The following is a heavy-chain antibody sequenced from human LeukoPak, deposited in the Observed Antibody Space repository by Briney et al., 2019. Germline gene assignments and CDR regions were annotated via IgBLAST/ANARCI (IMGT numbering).Heavy chain of an antibody. D-gene: IGHD4-17*01. J-gene: IGHJ1*01. V-gene: IGHV3-23*01. Sequence: PGGSLRLSCAASGLTFSNYAMVWVRQAPGKGLEWVSDVGGSGCSTYYADSVKGRFTISRDNSKNIMYLQMNSLRGEDTAVYYCGKDPNGDYVGAFQFQRWGQGTLVTVSS. CDR1: GLTFSNYA. CDR2: VGGSGCST. CDR3: GKDPNGDYVGAFQFQR.